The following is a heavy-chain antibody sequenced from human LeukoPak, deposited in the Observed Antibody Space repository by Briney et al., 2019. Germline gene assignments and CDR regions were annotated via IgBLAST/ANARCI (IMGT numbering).Heavy chain of an antibody. CDR1: GFTFSSYA. V-gene: IGHV3-23*01. J-gene: IGHJ4*02. CDR3: AKGLNSGTYPHLDY. D-gene: IGHD1-26*01. CDR2: ISGSGGST. Sequence: GGSLRLSCEASGFTFSSYAMTWVRQAPGRGLEWVSAISGSGGSTYYADSVRGRFTISRDNSKNTLYLQMNSLRAEDTAVYYCAKGLNSGTYPHLDYWGQGTLVTVSS.